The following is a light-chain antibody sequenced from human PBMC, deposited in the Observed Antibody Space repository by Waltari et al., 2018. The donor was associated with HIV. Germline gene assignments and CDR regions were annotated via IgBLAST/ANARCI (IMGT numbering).Light chain of an antibody. CDR1: SSDVGSYNR. J-gene: IGLJ1*01. Sequence: QSALTQPPSLSGSPGQSVTIPCTGTSSDVGSYNRVSWYQQSPGTAPKFMIYEVSNRPSGVPDRFSGSKSGNTASLTISGLQAEDEADYYCSSYTTSSTYVFGTGTKVTVL. CDR2: EVS. CDR3: SSYTTSSTYV. V-gene: IGLV2-18*02.